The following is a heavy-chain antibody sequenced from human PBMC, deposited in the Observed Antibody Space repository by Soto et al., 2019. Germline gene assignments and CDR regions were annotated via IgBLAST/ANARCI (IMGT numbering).Heavy chain of an antibody. V-gene: IGHV1-18*01. CDR1: GYTFINYG. D-gene: IGHD2-21*02. Sequence: QVQLVQSGGEVXKPGASVKVSCKASGYTFINYGITWVRQAPGQGLEWLAWINDYIAKTENAQNVQGRVTMTADTSTSPACLELRSLTSDDTAVYYCARGDGDTLVYWGQGPVVTVSS. CDR3: ARGDGDTLVY. CDR2: INDYIAKT. J-gene: IGHJ4*02.